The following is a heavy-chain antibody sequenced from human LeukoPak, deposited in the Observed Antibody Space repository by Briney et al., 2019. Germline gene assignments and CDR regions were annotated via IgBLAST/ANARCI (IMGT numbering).Heavy chain of an antibody. CDR3: ARGGATTSGYCSSTSCFTKNHYYYYGMDV. V-gene: IGHV4-39*01. CDR2: IYYSGST. CDR1: GGSISSSSYY. J-gene: IGHJ6*02. D-gene: IGHD2-2*02. Sequence: PSETLSLTCTVSGGSISSSSYYWGWVRQPPGKGLEWIGSIYYSGSTYYNPSLKSRVTISVDTSKNQFSLKLSSVTAADTAVYYCARGGATTSGYCSSTSCFTKNHYYYYGMDVWGQGTTVTVSS.